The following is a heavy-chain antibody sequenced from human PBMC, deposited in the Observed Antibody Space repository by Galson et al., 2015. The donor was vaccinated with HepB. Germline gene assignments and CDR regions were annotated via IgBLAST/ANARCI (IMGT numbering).Heavy chain of an antibody. CDR1: GYTFTGYY. J-gene: IGHJ1*01. D-gene: IGHD6-13*01. CDR2: INPNSGGT. V-gene: IGHV1-2*02. CDR3: ARVSGSRSSSWTQHLEYFQH. Sequence: SVKASCKASGYTFTGYYMHWVRQAPGQGLEWMGWINPNSGGTNYAQKFQGRVTMTRDTSISTAYMELSRLRSDDTAVYYCARVSGSRSSSWTQHLEYFQHWGQGTLVTVSS.